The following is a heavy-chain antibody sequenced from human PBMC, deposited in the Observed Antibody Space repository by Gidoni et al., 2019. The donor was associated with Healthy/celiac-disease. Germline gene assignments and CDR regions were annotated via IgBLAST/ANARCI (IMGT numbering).Heavy chain of an antibody. D-gene: IGHD2-15*01. Sequence: EVQLVESGGGLVKPGGSLRLSCAASGFTFSSYSMNWVRQAPGQGLEWVSSSSSSSSYIYYADSVKGRLTISRDNAKNSLYLQMNSLRAEDTAVYYCARDRARVAATLGNDYWGQGTLVTVSS. J-gene: IGHJ4*02. CDR1: GFTFSSYS. V-gene: IGHV3-21*01. CDR3: ARDRARVAATLGNDY. CDR2: SSSSSSYI.